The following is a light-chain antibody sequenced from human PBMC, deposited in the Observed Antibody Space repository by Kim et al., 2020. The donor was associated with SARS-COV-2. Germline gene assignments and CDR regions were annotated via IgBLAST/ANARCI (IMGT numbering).Light chain of an antibody. V-gene: IGKV3-20*01. Sequence: LSPGESATLFCRASQSVSSPYLAWYQQKPGQPPRLLIYAASTRATGIPDRFSGSGSGTDITLTISRLEPEDFAMYYCQQYGFSPRTFGQGTKLEI. CDR1: QSVSSPY. CDR2: AAS. CDR3: QQYGFSPRT. J-gene: IGKJ2*01.